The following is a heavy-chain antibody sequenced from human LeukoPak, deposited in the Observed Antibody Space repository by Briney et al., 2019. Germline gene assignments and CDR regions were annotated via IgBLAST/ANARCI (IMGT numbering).Heavy chain of an antibody. D-gene: IGHD3-22*01. J-gene: IGHJ4*02. V-gene: IGHV4-34*01. CDR3: ARIVYYDSSGYFYHFDY. CDR2: INHSGST. CDR1: GGSFSGYY. Sequence: PSETLPLTCAVYGGSFSGYYWSWIRQPPGKGLEWIGEINHSGSTNYNPSLKSRVTISVDTSKNQFSLKLSSVTAADTAVYYCARIVYYDSSGYFYHFDYWGQGTLVTVSS.